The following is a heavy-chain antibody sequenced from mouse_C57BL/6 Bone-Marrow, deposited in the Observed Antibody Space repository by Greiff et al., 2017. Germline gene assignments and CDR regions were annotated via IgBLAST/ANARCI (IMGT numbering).Heavy chain of an antibody. D-gene: IGHD1-1*01. CDR1: GFTFSSYA. CDR2: ISSGGDYI. Sequence: EVKLVESGEGLVKPGGSLKLSCAASGFTFSSYAMSWVRQTPEKRLEWVAYISSGGDYIYYADTVKGRFTISRDNARNTLYLQMSSLKSEDTAMYYCTRGATTVVGAYWGQGTLVTVSA. CDR3: TRGATTVVGAY. J-gene: IGHJ3*01. V-gene: IGHV5-9-1*02.